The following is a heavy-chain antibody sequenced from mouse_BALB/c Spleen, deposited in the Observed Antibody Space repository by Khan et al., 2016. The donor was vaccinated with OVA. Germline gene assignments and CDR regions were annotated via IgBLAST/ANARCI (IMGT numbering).Heavy chain of an antibody. J-gene: IGHJ3*01. Sequence: VQLQESGPGPVAPSQSLSITCTVSGFSLSNYGVHWVRQPPGKGLEWLGVIWTGGITNYNSALMSRLSISKDNSKSQVFLKMNRLQTDDTAIYYCARSYDYDVGGFAYWGQGTLVTVSA. CDR1: GFSLSNYG. D-gene: IGHD2-4*01. CDR3: ARSYDYDVGGFAY. CDR2: IWTGGIT. V-gene: IGHV2-9*02.